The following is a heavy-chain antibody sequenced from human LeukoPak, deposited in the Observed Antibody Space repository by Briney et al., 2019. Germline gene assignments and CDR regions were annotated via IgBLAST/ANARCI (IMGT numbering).Heavy chain of an antibody. V-gene: IGHV4-59*01. CDR1: GGSISSYY. J-gene: IGHJ4*02. D-gene: IGHD3-10*01. CDR3: AQKVYGSGNYYPS. CDR2: IYYSGST. Sequence: SETLSLTCTVSGGSISSYYWSWIRQPPGKGLEWIGYIYYSGSTNYNPSPKSRVTISVDTSKNQFSLKLSSVTAADTAVYYCAQKVYGSGNYYPSWGQGTLVTVSS.